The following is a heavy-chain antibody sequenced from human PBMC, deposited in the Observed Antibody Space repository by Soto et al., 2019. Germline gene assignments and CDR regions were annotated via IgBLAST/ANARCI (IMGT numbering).Heavy chain of an antibody. Sequence: QVQLQESGPGLVKPSQTLSLTCTVSGGSISSGDYYWSWIRQPPGKGLEWIGYIYYRGSTYYNPSLKRRVTISVDTSKNQFSLKLSSVTAADTAVYYCARGPEEYYDSSGYRGDAFDIWGQGTMVTVSS. V-gene: IGHV4-30-4*01. J-gene: IGHJ3*02. CDR1: GGSISSGDYY. D-gene: IGHD3-22*01. CDR2: IYYRGST. CDR3: ARGPEEYYDSSGYRGDAFDI.